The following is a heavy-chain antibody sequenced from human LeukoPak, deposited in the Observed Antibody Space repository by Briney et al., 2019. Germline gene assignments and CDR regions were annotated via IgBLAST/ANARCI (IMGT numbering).Heavy chain of an antibody. V-gene: IGHV5-51*01. Sequence: GESLKISCKGSGYSFTSYWIGWVRQMPGKGLEWMGIIYPGDSDTRYSPSFQGQVTISADKSISTAYLQWSSLKASDSAMYYCARSDSSSHKYNWFDPWGQGALVTVSS. CDR2: IYPGDSDT. CDR1: GYSFTSYW. D-gene: IGHD6-13*01. CDR3: ARSDSSSHKYNWFDP. J-gene: IGHJ5*02.